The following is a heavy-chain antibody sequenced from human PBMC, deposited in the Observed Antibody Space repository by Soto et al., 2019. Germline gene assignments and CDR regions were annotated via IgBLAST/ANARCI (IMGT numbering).Heavy chain of an antibody. CDR2: ISAYNGNT. CDR3: ARARRDNWNHRYYYYYYMDV. V-gene: IGHV1-18*01. Sequence: GASVKVSCKASGYTFTSYGISWVRQAPGQGLEWMGWISAYNGNTNYAQKLQGRVTMTTDTSTSTAYMELRSLRSDDTAVYYCARARRDNWNHRYYYYYYMDVWGKGTTVTVAS. D-gene: IGHD1-20*01. J-gene: IGHJ6*03. CDR1: GYTFTSYG.